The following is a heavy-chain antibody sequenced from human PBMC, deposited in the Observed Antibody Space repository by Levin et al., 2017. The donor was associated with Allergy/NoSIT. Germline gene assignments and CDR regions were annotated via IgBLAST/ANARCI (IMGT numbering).Heavy chain of an antibody. CDR3: AGGGPIAVAGTGGFDY. J-gene: IGHJ4*02. CDR2: ISSSSSTI. CDR1: GFTFSSYS. Sequence: GGSLRLSCAASGFTFSSYSMNWVRQAPGKGLEWVSYISSSSSTIYYADSVKGRFTISRDNAKNSLYLQMNSLRAEDTAVYYCAGGGPIAVAGTGGFDYWGQGTLVTVSS. V-gene: IGHV3-48*01. D-gene: IGHD6-19*01.